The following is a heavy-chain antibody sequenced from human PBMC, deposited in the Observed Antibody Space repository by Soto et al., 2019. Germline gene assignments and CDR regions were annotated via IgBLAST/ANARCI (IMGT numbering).Heavy chain of an antibody. CDR2: ISAYNGNT. J-gene: IGHJ3*02. D-gene: IGHD2-21*02. CDR1: GYTFTSYG. CDR3: ARERRVVTVTDAFDI. Sequence: QVQLVQSGAEVKKPGASVKVSCKASGYTFTSYGISWVRQAPGQGLEWMGWISAYNGNTNYAQKLQGRVTMTTDTRTSTAYMEVRSLRSDDTAVYYCARERRVVTVTDAFDIWGQGTMVTVSS. V-gene: IGHV1-18*01.